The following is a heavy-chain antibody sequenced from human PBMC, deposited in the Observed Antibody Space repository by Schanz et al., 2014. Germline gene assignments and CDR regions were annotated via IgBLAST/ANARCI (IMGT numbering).Heavy chain of an antibody. CDR3: ASSGAGYSSSWDFDY. CDR2: MNPNSGNT. D-gene: IGHD6-13*01. CDR1: GYNITSND. Sequence: QVHLVQSGAEVKKPGASVKVSCKASGYNITSNDVTWVRQATGQGLEWMGWMNPNSGNTGYAQKFQGRVTMTRNTSISTAYMELSSLRDEDTAVYYCASSGAGYSSSWDFDYWGQGTLVTVSS. J-gene: IGHJ4*02. V-gene: IGHV1-8*01.